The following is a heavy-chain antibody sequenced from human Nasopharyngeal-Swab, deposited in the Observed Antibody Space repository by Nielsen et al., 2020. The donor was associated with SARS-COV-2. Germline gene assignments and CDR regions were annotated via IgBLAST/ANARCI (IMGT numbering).Heavy chain of an antibody. Sequence: SLKISCAASGFTFSDYYMTWIRQPPGKGLEWVSYISHHERNVYYTDSVKGRFSISRDNAKDSVFLEMTSLRPEDTAVYFCARGMDSSAYPDYWGQGTLVAVSS. V-gene: IGHV3-11*01. J-gene: IGHJ4*02. CDR2: ISHHERNV. CDR3: ARGMDSSAYPDY. D-gene: IGHD3-22*01. CDR1: GFTFSDYY.